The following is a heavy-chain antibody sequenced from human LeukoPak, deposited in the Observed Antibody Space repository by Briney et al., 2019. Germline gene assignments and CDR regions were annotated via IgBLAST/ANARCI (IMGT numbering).Heavy chain of an antibody. D-gene: IGHD6-19*01. CDR3: ARSRGAGPGAHFDY. Sequence: GGALRLPCAASGFTFSDEYMSWIRQAPGKGLEWVSYVSNSGSYTNYADSVKGRFTISRDNAKSSLYLQMNSVRAEDTAVYYCARSRGAGPGAHFDYWGQGTLVTVSS. V-gene: IGHV3-11*03. CDR2: VSNSGSYT. CDR1: GFTFSDEY. J-gene: IGHJ4*02.